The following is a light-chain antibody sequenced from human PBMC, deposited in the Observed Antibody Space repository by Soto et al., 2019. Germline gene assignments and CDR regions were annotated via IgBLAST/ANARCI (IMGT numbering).Light chain of an antibody. CDR3: QVWDSSSDHVV. CDR2: YDI. CDR1: NIGSKS. V-gene: IGLV3-21*04. J-gene: IGLJ2*01. Sequence: SYELTQPPSVSVAPGKTARITCGGNNIGSKSVHWYQQKPGQAPVLVIYYDIDRPSGIPERFSGSNSGNTATLNISRVEDGDEADYYCQVWDSSSDHVVFGGGTKLTVL.